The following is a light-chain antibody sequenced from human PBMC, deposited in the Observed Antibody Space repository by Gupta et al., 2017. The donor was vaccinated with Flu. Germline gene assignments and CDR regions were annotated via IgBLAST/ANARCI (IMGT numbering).Light chain of an antibody. J-gene: IGKJ1*01. Sequence: DIQMTQSPSSLSASVGDRVTITCQASQDISNSLNWYQQKPGKAPKLLIYGASDLETGVPSRFSGGGSGTDFTFTISSLQPEDIATYYCQQDDNLPRTFGQGTKVEIK. CDR1: QDISNS. CDR2: GAS. V-gene: IGKV1-33*01. CDR3: QQDDNLPRT.